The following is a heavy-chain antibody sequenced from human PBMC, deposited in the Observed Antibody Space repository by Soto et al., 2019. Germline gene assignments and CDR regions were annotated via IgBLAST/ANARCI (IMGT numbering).Heavy chain of an antibody. CDR1: GFTFSNAW. D-gene: IGHD6-19*01. J-gene: IGHJ5*02. Sequence: GGSLRLSCAASGFTFSNAWMSWVRQAPGKGLEWVGRIKSKTDGGTTDYAAPVKGRFTISRDDSKNTLYLQMNSLKTEDTAVYYCTTVLAVAGTSWFDPWGQGTLVTVSS. V-gene: IGHV3-15*01. CDR2: IKSKTDGGTT. CDR3: TTVLAVAGTSWFDP.